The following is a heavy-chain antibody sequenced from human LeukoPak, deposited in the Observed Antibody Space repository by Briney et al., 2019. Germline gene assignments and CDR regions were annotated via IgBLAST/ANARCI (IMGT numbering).Heavy chain of an antibody. CDR1: GGSFSGYY. Sequence: SETLSLTCAVYGGSFSGYYWSWIRQPPGKGLEWIGEINHSGSTNYNPSLKSRVTISVDTSKNQFSLKLSSVTAADTAVYYCARGKDVLLWFRMYYFDYWGQGTLVTVSS. CDR3: ARGKDVLLWFRMYYFDY. V-gene: IGHV4-34*01. D-gene: IGHD3-10*01. CDR2: INHSGST. J-gene: IGHJ4*02.